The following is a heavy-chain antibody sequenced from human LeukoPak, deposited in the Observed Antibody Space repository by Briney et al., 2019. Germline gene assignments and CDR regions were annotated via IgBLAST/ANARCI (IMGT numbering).Heavy chain of an antibody. CDR2: IRYDGSHK. CDR3: AKGGYQLLRSWFDP. J-gene: IGHJ5*02. CDR1: GFSFSSYG. D-gene: IGHD2-2*01. Sequence: PGGSLRLSCGASGFSFSSYGMHWVRQAPGKGLEWVAFIRYDGSHKYYADSVKGRFTISRDNSKNTLYLQMNSLRAEDTAVYYCAKGGYQLLRSWFDPWGQGTLVTVSS. V-gene: IGHV3-30*02.